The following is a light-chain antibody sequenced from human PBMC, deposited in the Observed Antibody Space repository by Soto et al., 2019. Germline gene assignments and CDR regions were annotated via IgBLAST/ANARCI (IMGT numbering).Light chain of an antibody. J-gene: IGLJ2*01. CDR2: ANS. CDR3: LSYDNHVNGLVGGLV. CDR1: SSNIGAGYD. V-gene: IGLV1-40*01. Sequence: QSILTQPPSVSGAPGQRVTISCTGTSSNIGAGYDVHWYQQLPGTAPKLVIYANSNRPSGVSDRFSGSKSGTSASLALTGLQAEDEADYYCLSYDNHVNGLVGGLVLGGGTKLTVL.